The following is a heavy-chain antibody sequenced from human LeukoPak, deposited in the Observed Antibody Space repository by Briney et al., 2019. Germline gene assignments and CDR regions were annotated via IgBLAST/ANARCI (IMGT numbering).Heavy chain of an antibody. CDR2: IYTSGST. V-gene: IGHV4-61*02. Sequence: SETLSLTCTVSGGSINSATYYWTWIRQPAGKGLEWIGRIYTSGSTNYNPSLKSRVTISVDTSKNQFSLKLSSVTAADTAVYYCARDGLNTMVRGKIHYYYMDVWGKGTTVTISS. CDR3: ARDGLNTMVRGKIHYYYMDV. J-gene: IGHJ6*03. CDR1: GGSINSATYY. D-gene: IGHD3-10*01.